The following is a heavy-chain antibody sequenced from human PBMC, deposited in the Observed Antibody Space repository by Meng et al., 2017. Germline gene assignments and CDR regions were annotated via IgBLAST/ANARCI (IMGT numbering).Heavy chain of an antibody. D-gene: IGHD2-21*02. Sequence: QLVQSGAGGKKPGSSGKVSCKASGGSFSSYAISWVRQAPGQGLEWMGGIIPIFGTANYAQKFQGRVTITADESTSTAYMELSSLRSEDTAVYYCAREGPCGGDCSGFDYWGQGTLVTVPQ. CDR2: IIPIFGTA. V-gene: IGHV1-69*01. CDR1: GGSFSSYA. J-gene: IGHJ4*02. CDR3: AREGPCGGDCSGFDY.